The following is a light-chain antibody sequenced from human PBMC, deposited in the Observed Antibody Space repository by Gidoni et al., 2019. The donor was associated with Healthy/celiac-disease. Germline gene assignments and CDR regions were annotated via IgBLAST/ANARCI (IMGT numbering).Light chain of an antibody. Sequence: DIQLTQSPSFLSASVGDRVTITCGASQGISSYLAWYQQKPGKAPKLLIYAASTLQSGVPSRFSGSGSGTEFTLTISSLQPEDFATYYCQQLNSYPRTFGQGTKLEIK. CDR1: QGISSY. CDR2: AAS. V-gene: IGKV1-9*01. J-gene: IGKJ2*01. CDR3: QQLNSYPRT.